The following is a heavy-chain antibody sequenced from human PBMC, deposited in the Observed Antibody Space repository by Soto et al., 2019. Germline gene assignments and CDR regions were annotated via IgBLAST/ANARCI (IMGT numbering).Heavy chain of an antibody. CDR3: ARGGHVVVVTAALDY. V-gene: IGHV1-46*01. D-gene: IGHD2-21*02. CDR1: GDTFTDYY. Sequence: QVQLMQSGAEVKKPGASVKVSCKASGDTFTDYYIHWVRQAPGQGLEWMGTVNPSGGHTTYAQHCLCRVTMTRDTSTSTLYMELTSLTSEDTAVYYCARGGHVVVVTAALDYWGQGTLVTVSS. J-gene: IGHJ4*02. CDR2: VNPSGGHT.